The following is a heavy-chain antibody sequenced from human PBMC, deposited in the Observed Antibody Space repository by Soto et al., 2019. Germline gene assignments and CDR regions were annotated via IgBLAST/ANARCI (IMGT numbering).Heavy chain of an antibody. CDR2: IYYTGST. CDR1: GGSMSPYY. D-gene: IGHD2-2*01. V-gene: IGHV4-59*01. CDR3: ARGWGSSNLRFGLDV. Sequence: SETLSLTCAVSGGSMSPYYWSWIRQPPGKGLECIGYIYYTGSTYYNPSLKSRVTISVDASKNQFSLKLSSVTAADTAVYYCARGWGSSNLRFGLDVWGQGTTVIVSS. J-gene: IGHJ6*02.